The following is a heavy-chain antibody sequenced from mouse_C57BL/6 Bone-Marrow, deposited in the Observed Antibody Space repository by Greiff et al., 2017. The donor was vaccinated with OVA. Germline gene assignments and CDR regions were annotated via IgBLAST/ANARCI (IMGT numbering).Heavy chain of an antibody. Sequence: QVQLQQPGAELVKPGASVKLSCKASGYTFTSYWMHWVKQRPGRGLEWIGRIDPNRGGTKYNEKFKSKATLTVDKPSSTAYMPLSRLTSAASAVYGWARLGEAYWGKGTPVTVSA. V-gene: IGHV1-72*01. CDR2: IDPNRGGT. CDR1: GYTFTSYW. D-gene: IGHD4-1*01. J-gene: IGHJ3*01. CDR3: ARLGEAY.